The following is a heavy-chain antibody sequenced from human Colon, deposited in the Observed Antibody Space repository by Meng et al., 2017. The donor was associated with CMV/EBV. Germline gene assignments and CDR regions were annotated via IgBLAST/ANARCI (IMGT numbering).Heavy chain of an antibody. J-gene: IGHJ4*02. CDR3: ARAPSSRELRYHY. V-gene: IGHV4-4*02. D-gene: IGHD1-7*01. CDR2: IYHSGST. CDR1: GGSISSSNW. Sequence: CGVSGGSISSSNWWSWVRQPPGKGLVWIGEIYHSGSTDYNPSLKSRVTISVDKSKNQFSLKLSSVTAADTAVYYCARAPSSRELRYHYWGQGTLVTVSS.